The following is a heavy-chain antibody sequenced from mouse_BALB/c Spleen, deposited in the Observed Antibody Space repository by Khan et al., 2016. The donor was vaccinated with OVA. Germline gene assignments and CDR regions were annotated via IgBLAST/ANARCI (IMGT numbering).Heavy chain of an antibody. Sequence: EVQLQESGPGLVKPSQSLSLTCTVTGYSITSDYAWNWIRQFPGNKLEWMGYISYSGSTSYNPSLKRRISITRDTSKNQFFLQLNSVTTEDTATYYCARSIMANWGQGTTLTVSS. J-gene: IGHJ2*01. CDR1: GYSITSDYA. V-gene: IGHV3-2*02. CDR3: ARSIMAN. CDR2: ISYSGST.